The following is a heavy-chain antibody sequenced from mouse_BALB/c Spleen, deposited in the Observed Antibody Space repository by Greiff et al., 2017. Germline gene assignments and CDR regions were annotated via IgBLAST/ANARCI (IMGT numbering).Heavy chain of an antibody. V-gene: IGHV5-17*02. D-gene: IGHD1-1*01. CDR2: ISSGSSTI. J-gene: IGHJ3*01. CDR1: GFTFSSFG. Sequence: EVKLMESGGGLVQPGGSRKLSCAASGFTFSSFGMHWVRQAPEKGLEWVAYISSGSSTIYYADTVKGRFTISRDNPKNTLFLQMTSLRSEDTAMYYCARDAYYGSSSWFAYWGQGTLVTVSA. CDR3: ARDAYYGSSSWFAY.